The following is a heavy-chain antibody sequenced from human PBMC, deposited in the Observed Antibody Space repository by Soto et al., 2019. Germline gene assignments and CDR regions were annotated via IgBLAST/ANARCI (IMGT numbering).Heavy chain of an antibody. J-gene: IGHJ6*03. D-gene: IGHD2-2*01. CDR1: GYTFTSYA. CDR3: ARGVPAAMYYYYYYMDV. V-gene: IGHV1-3*01. Sequence: GASVKVSCKASGYTFTSYAMHWVRQAPGQRLEWMGWINAGNGNTKYSQKFQGRVTITRDTSASTAYMELSSLRSEDTAVYYCARGVPAAMYYYYYYMDVWDKGTTVTVS. CDR2: INAGNGNT.